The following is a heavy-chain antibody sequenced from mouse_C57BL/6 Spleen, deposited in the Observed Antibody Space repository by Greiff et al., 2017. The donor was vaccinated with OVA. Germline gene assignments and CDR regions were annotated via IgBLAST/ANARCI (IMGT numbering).Heavy chain of an antibody. CDR3: TTDYDYGGDY. CDR2: IDPENGDT. V-gene: IGHV14-4*01. CDR1: GFNIKDDY. Sequence: VHVKQSGAELVRPGASVKLSCTASGFNIKDDYMHWVKQRPEQGLEWIGWIDPENGDTEYASKFQGKATITADTSSNTAYLQLSSLTSEDTAVYYCTTDYDYGGDYWGQGTTLTVSS. J-gene: IGHJ2*01. D-gene: IGHD2-4*01.